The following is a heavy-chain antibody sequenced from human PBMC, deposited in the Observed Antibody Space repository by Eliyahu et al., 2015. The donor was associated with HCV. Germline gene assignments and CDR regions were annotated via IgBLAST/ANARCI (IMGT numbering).Heavy chain of an antibody. Sequence: QVQLVESGGGVVQPGRSLRLXCAASGFTFXSYGMHWVRQAPGKGLEWVAVIXXDGSNKYYADSVKGRFTISRDNSKNTLYLQMNSLRAEDTAVYYCAKGDYGDYPGAFDIWGQGTMVTVSS. J-gene: IGHJ3*02. V-gene: IGHV3-30*18. CDR3: AKGDYGDYPGAFDI. CDR2: IXXDGSNK. D-gene: IGHD4-17*01. CDR1: GFTFXSYG.